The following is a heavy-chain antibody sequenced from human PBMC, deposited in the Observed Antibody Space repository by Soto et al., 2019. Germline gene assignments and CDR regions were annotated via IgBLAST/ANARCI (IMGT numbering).Heavy chain of an antibody. D-gene: IGHD1-26*01. CDR1: GFTFSSYA. CDR3: AKGGGSYYGY. Sequence: PGGSLRLSCAASGFTFSSYAMSLVRQAPGKGLQWVSAISGSGGSTYYADSVKGRFTISRDNSKNTLYLQMNSLRAEDTAVYYCAKGGGSYYGYWGQGTLVTVSS. J-gene: IGHJ4*02. V-gene: IGHV3-23*01. CDR2: ISGSGGST.